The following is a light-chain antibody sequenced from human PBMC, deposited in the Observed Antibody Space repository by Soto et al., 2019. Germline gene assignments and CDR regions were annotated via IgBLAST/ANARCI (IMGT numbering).Light chain of an antibody. J-gene: IGLJ3*02. CDR1: NSNLGAGYD. CDR2: GNR. CDR3: HAYDYRLTASV. V-gene: IGLV1-40*01. Sequence: QPVLTQPPSVSGAPGQRVTISCTGNNSNLGAGYDVHWYQQLPGAAPKLVIFGNRNRPSGVRERFSGSKSGTSASLAINGLQAEEEADYFCHAYDYRLTASVFGGGTQLTV.